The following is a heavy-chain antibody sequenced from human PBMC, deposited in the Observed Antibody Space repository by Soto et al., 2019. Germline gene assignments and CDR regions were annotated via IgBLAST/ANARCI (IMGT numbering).Heavy chain of an antibody. Sequence: SETLSLTCAVYGGSFSGYYWNWLRQPPGEGLEWIGKIDQSGSTNYNPSLKSRVTMSVDTSRSQFSLKLSSVTAADTAVYYCVGSGYSPFDYWGQGTLVTVSS. D-gene: IGHD3-22*01. CDR3: VGSGYSPFDY. CDR1: GGSFSGYY. J-gene: IGHJ4*02. CDR2: IDQSGST. V-gene: IGHV4-34*01.